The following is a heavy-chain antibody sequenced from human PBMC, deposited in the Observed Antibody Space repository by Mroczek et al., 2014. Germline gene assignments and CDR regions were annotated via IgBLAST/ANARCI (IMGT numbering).Heavy chain of an antibody. CDR1: GFTFSSYG. D-gene: IGHD3-9*01. CDR2: ISYDGSNK. Sequence: ESGGGVVQPGRSLRLSCAASGFTFSSYGMHWVRQAPGKGLEWVAVISYDGSNKYYADSVKGRFTISRDNSKNTLYLQMNSLRAEDTAVYYCAKIAHYDILTGYYDYWGQGTLVTVSS. CDR3: AKIAHYDILTGYYDY. V-gene: IGHV3-30*18. J-gene: IGHJ4*02.